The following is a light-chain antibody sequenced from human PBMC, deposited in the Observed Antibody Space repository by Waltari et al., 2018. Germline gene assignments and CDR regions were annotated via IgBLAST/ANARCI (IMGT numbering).Light chain of an antibody. V-gene: IGKV4-1*01. CDR2: WAS. Sequence: DIVMTQSPDSLAVSLGERATINCKSSQSVLYSSHNKNYLACYQQKPGQPPKLLIYWASTREFGVPDRFSGSVSGTDFTLTISSLQAEDVAVYFCQQFYSTPPTFGQGTKLEIK. CDR3: QQFYSTPPT. J-gene: IGKJ1*01. CDR1: QSVLYSSHNKNY.